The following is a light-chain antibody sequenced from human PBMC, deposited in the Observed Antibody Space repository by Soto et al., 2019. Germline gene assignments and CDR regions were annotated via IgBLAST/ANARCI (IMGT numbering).Light chain of an antibody. CDR1: QSISSY. CDR3: QQSYKMPS. CDR2: AAS. Sequence: DIQMTQSPSSLSASVGDRVTITCRASQSISSYLNWYQQKPGKAPKLLIYAASSLQIGVPSRFSGSGSGTEFTLTISSLEPEDFGTYYRQQSYKMPSFGQGTRLEI. J-gene: IGKJ5*01. V-gene: IGKV1-39*01.